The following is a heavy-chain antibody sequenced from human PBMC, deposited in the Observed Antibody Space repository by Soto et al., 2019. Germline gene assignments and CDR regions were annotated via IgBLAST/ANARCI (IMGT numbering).Heavy chain of an antibody. V-gene: IGHV3-23*01. CDR3: AKDSCSGGSCYSSFDY. D-gene: IGHD2-15*01. Sequence: EVQLLESGGTLVQPGESLRLSCEVSGFSFSSFAMNWVRQAPGEGLEWVSSIRGTATSYADSVKGRFTISRDNSKNTLYLQMNSLRAEDTAVYYCAKDSCSGGSCYSSFDYWGQGTLVTVSS. J-gene: IGHJ4*02. CDR2: IRGTAT. CDR1: GFSFSSFA.